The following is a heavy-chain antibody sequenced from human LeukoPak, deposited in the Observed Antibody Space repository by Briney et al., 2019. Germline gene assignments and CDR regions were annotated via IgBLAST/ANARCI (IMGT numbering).Heavy chain of an antibody. Sequence: GESLRLSCAASGFTFSSDAMSWVRQAPGKGLEWVSAITGSGTGTYYADSVKGRFTISRDDSKNTLYLQMNSLRAEDTAVYYCARMGKGTLDYWGQGTLVTVSS. J-gene: IGHJ4*02. CDR1: GFTFSSDA. D-gene: IGHD1-1*01. CDR2: ITGSGTGT. CDR3: ARMGKGTLDY. V-gene: IGHV3-23*01.